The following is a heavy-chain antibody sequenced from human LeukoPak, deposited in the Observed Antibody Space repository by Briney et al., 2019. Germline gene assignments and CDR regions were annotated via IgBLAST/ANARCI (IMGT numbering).Heavy chain of an antibody. V-gene: IGHV3-23*01. Sequence: GGSLRLSCAASGFTFSNYAMSWVRQAPGKGLEWVSAISGSGGSTYYADSVMGRFTISRDNSKNTLYLQMNSLRAEDTAVYYCAKARSEVVVAANNYWGQGTLVTVSS. CDR3: AKARSEVVVAANNY. D-gene: IGHD2-15*01. J-gene: IGHJ4*02. CDR2: ISGSGGST. CDR1: GFTFSNYA.